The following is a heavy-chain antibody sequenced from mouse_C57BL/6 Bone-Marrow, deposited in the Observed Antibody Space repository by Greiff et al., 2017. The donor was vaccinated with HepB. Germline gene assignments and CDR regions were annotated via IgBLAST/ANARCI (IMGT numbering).Heavy chain of an antibody. Sequence: EVQLQQSGPELVKPGASVKISCKASGYSFTGYYMNWVKQSPEKSLEWIGEINPSTGGTTYNQKFKAKATLTVDKSSSTAYMQLKSLTSEDSAVYYCARPSNTCYFDYWGRGTTRTVSS. V-gene: IGHV1-42*01. D-gene: IGHD5-2*01. J-gene: IGHJ2*01. CDR1: GYSFTGYY. CDR2: INPSTGGT. CDR3: ARPSNTCYFDY.